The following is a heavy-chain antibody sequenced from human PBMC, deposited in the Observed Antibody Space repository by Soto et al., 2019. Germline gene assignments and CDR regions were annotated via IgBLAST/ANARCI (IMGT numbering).Heavy chain of an antibody. CDR3: ARDGPYYYGFEV. Sequence: PSETLSLTFTVSCDSITQSDYYWNCIRQSPSKCLEWIASIDYSGNTYYNPSLTRRVGISADTSKNLFSLKLRSVPAADTALYFWARDGPYYYGFEVWGQGTTVTV. V-gene: IGHV4-30-4*02. CDR2: IDYSGNT. CDR1: CDSITQSDYY. J-gene: IGHJ6*02.